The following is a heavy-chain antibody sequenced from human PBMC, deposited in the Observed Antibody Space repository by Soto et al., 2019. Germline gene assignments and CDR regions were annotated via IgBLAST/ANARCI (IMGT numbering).Heavy chain of an antibody. D-gene: IGHD4-17*01. V-gene: IGHV3-21*01. CDR2: ISSSSSYI. Sequence: EVQLMESGGGLVKPGGSLRLSCAASGFTFTSYSMNWVRQAPGKGLEWVSSISSSSSYIYYADSVKGRFTISRDNAKNSLYLQMNSLRAEDTAVYYCARDYYGDYWFDYWGQGTLVTVSS. J-gene: IGHJ4*02. CDR3: ARDYYGDYWFDY. CDR1: GFTFTSYS.